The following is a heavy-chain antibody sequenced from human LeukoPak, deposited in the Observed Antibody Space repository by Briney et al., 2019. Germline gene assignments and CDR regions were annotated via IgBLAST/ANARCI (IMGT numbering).Heavy chain of an antibody. CDR2: FDPEDGET. V-gene: IGHV1-24*01. Sequence: ASVKVSCKVSGYTLTELSMHWVRQAPGKGLEWMGGFDPEDGETIYAQKFQGRVTMTEDTSTDTAYMELSSLRSEDTAVYYCATVYYGSGPGDYWGQGTLVTASS. CDR3: ATVYYGSGPGDY. J-gene: IGHJ4*02. CDR1: GYTLTELS. D-gene: IGHD3-10*01.